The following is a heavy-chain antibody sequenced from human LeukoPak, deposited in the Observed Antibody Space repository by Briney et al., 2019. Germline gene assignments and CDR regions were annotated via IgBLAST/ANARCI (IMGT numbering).Heavy chain of an antibody. CDR3: ARGSSDSPGQASWFDP. V-gene: IGHV1-46*01. CDR1: GDTFTTYY. J-gene: IGHJ5*02. CDR2: INPSGDST. Sequence: ASVKVSCKASGDTFTTYYMHWVRQAPGQGLEWMGIINPSGDSTNYAQKFQGRVTMTRDTSTSTVYMDLSSLRSEDTAVYYCARGSSDSPGQASWFDPWGQGAVVTVSS.